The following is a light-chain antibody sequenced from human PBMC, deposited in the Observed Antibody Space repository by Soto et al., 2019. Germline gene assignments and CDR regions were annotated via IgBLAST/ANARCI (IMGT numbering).Light chain of an antibody. Sequence: EIVLTQSPGTLSLSPGERATLSCRASQSVSSSYLAWYQRKPGQDPRLLIYGASTRATGIPDRFSGSGSGTDFTLTISSLEPEDFAVYYCQQYGNSPITFGQGTRLEIK. V-gene: IGKV3-20*01. J-gene: IGKJ5*01. CDR2: GAS. CDR1: QSVSSSY. CDR3: QQYGNSPIT.